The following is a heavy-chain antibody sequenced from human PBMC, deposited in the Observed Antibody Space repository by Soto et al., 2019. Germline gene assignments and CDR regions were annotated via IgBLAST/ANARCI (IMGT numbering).Heavy chain of an antibody. D-gene: IGHD3-10*01. CDR2: IYYSGST. CDR3: ARCYGSGSYYNGLFDY. V-gene: IGHV4-59*01. J-gene: IGHJ4*02. Sequence: ASETLSLTCTVSGGSFGYYYWSWIRQPPGKGLEWIGYIYYSGSTTYNPSLKSRVTISVDTSRNQFSLKLSSVTAADTAVYYCARCYGSGSYYNGLFDYWGQGTLVTVS. CDR1: GGSFGYYY.